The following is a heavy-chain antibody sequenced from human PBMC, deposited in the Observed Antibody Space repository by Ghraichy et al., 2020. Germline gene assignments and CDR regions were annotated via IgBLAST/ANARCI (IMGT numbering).Heavy chain of an antibody. V-gene: IGHV3-23*01. Sequence: GGSLRLSCAASGFTFSNFAMGWVRQAPGKGLEWVSSISNSGSGTYYADSVKGRLTISRDNSKNTLFLQMSSLRAEDTAVYYCAKETSGYYYYWGQGTLVTVSS. CDR3: AKETSGYYYY. CDR2: ISNSGSGT. J-gene: IGHJ4*02. D-gene: IGHD3-22*01. CDR1: GFTFSNFA.